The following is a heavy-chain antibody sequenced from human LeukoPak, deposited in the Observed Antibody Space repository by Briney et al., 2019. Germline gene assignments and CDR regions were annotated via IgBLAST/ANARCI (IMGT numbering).Heavy chain of an antibody. V-gene: IGHV1-2*02. D-gene: IGHD5-18*01. Sequence: ASVKVSCKASGYTFTGYYMHWVRQAPGQGLEWMGWINPNSGGTNYAQKFQGRVTMTRDTSISTGYMELSRLTSDDTAVYYCAGGKRYTYGPTVFWGQGTMVTVSS. J-gene: IGHJ3*01. CDR2: INPNSGGT. CDR3: AGGKRYTYGPTVF. CDR1: GYTFTGYY.